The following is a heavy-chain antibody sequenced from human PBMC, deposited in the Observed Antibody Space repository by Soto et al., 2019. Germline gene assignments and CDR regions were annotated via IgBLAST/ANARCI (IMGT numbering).Heavy chain of an antibody. D-gene: IGHD3-10*01. CDR3: AREEYYYGSGAFFDY. V-gene: IGHV1-18*01. J-gene: IGHJ4*02. Sequence: ASVKVSCKASGFTFTAYGISWVRQAPGQGLEWMGWISTYSGNTNYAQKFQGRVTITADKSTSTAYMELSSLRSEDTAVYYCAREEYYYGSGAFFDYWGQGTLVTVSS. CDR2: ISTYSGNT. CDR1: GFTFTAYG.